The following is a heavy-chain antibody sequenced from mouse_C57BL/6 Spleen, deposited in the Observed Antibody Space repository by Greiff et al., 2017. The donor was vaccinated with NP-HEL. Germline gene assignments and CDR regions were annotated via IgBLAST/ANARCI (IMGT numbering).Heavy chain of an antibody. CDR2: IYPGDGDT. D-gene: IGHD1-1*01. CDR3: ARADYPGRGYAMDY. CDR1: GYAFSSYW. J-gene: IGHJ4*01. Sequence: VQRVESGAELVKPGASVKISCKASGYAFSSYWMNWVKQRPGKGLEWIGQIYPGDGDTNYNGKFKGKATLTADKSSSTAYMQLSSLTSEDSAVYFCARADYPGRGYAMDYWGQGTSVTVSS. V-gene: IGHV1-80*01.